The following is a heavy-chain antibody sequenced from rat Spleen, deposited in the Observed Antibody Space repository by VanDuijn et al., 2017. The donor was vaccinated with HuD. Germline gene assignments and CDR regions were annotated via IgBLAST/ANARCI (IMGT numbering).Heavy chain of an antibody. CDR2: IIYDGSST. J-gene: IGHJ2*01. Sequence: EVQLVESGGGLVQPGRSLKLSCAASGFTFSDYAMAWVRQAPKKGLEWVATIIYDGSSTYYRDSVKGRFTISRDNAKSTLYLQMDSLRSEDTATYYCARRAPYYYDGYYPYFDYWGQGVMVTVSS. V-gene: IGHV5-17*01. CDR1: GFTFSDYA. CDR3: ARRAPYYYDGYYPYFDY. D-gene: IGHD1-12*03.